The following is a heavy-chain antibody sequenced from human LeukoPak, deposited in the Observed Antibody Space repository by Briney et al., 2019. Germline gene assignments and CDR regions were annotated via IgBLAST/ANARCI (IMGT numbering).Heavy chain of an antibody. Sequence: GTSLRLSCAASGFIFSNYDMHWVRQAPGKGLEWVALIWYDGSNKHYADSVKGRFTISRDNSKNTLYLQMSSLRVEDTAVYYCASRGQALDYWGQGTLVTVSS. J-gene: IGHJ4*02. D-gene: IGHD3-10*01. CDR3: ASRGQALDY. CDR2: IWYDGSNK. V-gene: IGHV3-33*01. CDR1: GFIFSNYD.